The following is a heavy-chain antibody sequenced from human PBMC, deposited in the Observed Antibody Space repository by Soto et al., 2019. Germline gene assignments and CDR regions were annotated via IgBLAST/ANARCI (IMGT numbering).Heavy chain of an antibody. CDR2: INHSGST. CDR3: ARVGIVATADAFDI. Sequence: QVQLQQWGAGLLKPSETLSLTCAVYGGSFSGYHWSWIRQPPGKGLEWIGEINHSGSTNYNPSLKSRVTISVDTSKNQFSLKLSSVTAADTAVYYCARVGIVATADAFDIWGQGTMVTVSS. V-gene: IGHV4-34*01. D-gene: IGHD5-12*01. CDR1: GGSFSGYH. J-gene: IGHJ3*02.